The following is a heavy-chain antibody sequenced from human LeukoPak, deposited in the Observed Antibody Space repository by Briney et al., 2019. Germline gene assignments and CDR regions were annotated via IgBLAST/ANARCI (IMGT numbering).Heavy chain of an antibody. D-gene: IGHD6-6*01. CDR1: GFTFSRYS. CDR3: ARETPEYD. V-gene: IGHV3-48*02. Sequence: GGSLRLSCGASGFTFSRYSMNWVRQAPGKGLEWVSYISSSSTIYYADSVKGRFTISRDNAKNSLYLQMNSLRDEDTAVYYCARETPEYDWGQGTLVTVSS. J-gene: IGHJ4*02. CDR2: ISSSSTI.